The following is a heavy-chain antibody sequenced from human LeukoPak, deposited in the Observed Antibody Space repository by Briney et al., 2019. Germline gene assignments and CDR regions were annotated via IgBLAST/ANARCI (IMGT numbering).Heavy chain of an antibody. CDR3: ARSAAGTLDY. J-gene: IGHJ4*02. Sequence: SQTLSLTCAISGDSVSSKSATWTWIRQSPSRGLEWLGRTYYKSKWNNEYAISVKSRISINPDTPKNQFSLHLNSVTPEDTAVYFCARSAAGTLDYWGQGTLVTVSS. V-gene: IGHV6-1*01. CDR1: GDSVSSKSAT. CDR2: TYYKSKWNN. D-gene: IGHD6-13*01.